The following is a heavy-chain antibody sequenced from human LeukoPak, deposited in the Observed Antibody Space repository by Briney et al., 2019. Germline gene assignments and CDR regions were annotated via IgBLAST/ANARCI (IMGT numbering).Heavy chain of an antibody. V-gene: IGHV3-23*01. CDR1: GLTFSSYA. CDR2: ISGSGDST. Sequence: GGSLRLSCAASGLTFSSYAMTWVRQAPGKGLEWVSGISGSGDSTYYEDSVKGRFTISRDNSKNTLYLQMNSLRAEDTGIYYCAKSRVVVISDSDFWGQGTLVTVSS. J-gene: IGHJ4*02. D-gene: IGHD2-15*01. CDR3: AKSRVVVISDSDF.